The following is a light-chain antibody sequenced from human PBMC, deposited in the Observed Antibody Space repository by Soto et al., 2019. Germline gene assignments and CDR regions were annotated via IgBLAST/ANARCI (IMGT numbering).Light chain of an antibody. V-gene: IGLV1-44*01. Sequence: QSLLTHTPSSSGTPGQRVTIPCSGGSSNIGANTVNWYQHVPGTAPTLVIYSNNQRPSGVPDRFSGSKSGTSASLAIRGLQSEDEADYYCAAWDDDLSGGRYLFGTGTKVTVL. J-gene: IGLJ1*01. CDR1: SSNIGANT. CDR2: SNN. CDR3: AAWDDDLSGGRYL.